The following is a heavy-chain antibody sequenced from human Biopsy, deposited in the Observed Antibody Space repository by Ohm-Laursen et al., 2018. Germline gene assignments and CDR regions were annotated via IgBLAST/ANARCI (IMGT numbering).Heavy chain of an antibody. J-gene: IGHJ3*02. V-gene: IGHV4-59*02. CDR3: AGIVLGPTNDAFDI. D-gene: IGHD1-26*01. Sequence: ETLSLTCTVSGGSVSGYYWSWIRQPPGKGLEWIGYIYYNGSTIYNPSLKSRVTMSVDTSKNHFSLNLNSVTAADTAVYYCAGIVLGPTNDAFDIWGQGTMVTVSS. CDR2: IYYNGST. CDR1: GGSVSGYY.